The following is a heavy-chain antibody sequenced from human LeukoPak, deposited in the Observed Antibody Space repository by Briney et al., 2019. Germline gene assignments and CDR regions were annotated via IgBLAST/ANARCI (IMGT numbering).Heavy chain of an antibody. Sequence: PGGSLRLSCAASGFTFSSYEMNWVRQAPGKGLEWVSYISSSGSTIYYADSVKGRFTISRGNAKNSLYLQMNSLRAEDTAVYYCARGVPYSSSWLREFDYWGQGTLVTVSS. J-gene: IGHJ4*02. CDR2: ISSSGSTI. CDR3: ARGVPYSSSWLREFDY. D-gene: IGHD6-13*01. CDR1: GFTFSSYE. V-gene: IGHV3-48*03.